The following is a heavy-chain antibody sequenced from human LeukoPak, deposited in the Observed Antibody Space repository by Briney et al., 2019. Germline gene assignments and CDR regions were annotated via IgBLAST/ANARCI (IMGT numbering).Heavy chain of an antibody. CDR3: AKGPGSSWPASEEYYFDY. CDR2: IRYDGSNK. Sequence: PGGSLRLSCAASGFTFSSYGMHWVRQAPGKGLEWVAFIRYDGSNKYYADSVKGRFTISRDNSKNTLYLQMNSLRAEDTAVYYCAKGPGSSWPASEEYYFDYWGQGTLVTVSS. J-gene: IGHJ4*02. D-gene: IGHD6-13*01. CDR1: GFTFSSYG. V-gene: IGHV3-30*02.